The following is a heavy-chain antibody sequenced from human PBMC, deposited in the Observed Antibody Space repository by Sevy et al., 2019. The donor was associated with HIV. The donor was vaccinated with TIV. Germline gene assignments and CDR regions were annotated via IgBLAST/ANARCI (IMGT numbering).Heavy chain of an antibody. J-gene: IGHJ4*02. Sequence: GGSLRLSCAASGFTFSNAWMNWVRQAPGKGLEWVGRIKSKTDGGTTDYAAPVKGRFTISRDDSKNTLYLQMNSLKTEDTAVYYCRTDSHYYDSSGYYQSVDYWGQGTLVTVSS. CDR3: RTDSHYYDSSGYYQSVDY. CDR1: GFTFSNAW. CDR2: IKSKTDGGTT. D-gene: IGHD3-22*01. V-gene: IGHV3-15*07.